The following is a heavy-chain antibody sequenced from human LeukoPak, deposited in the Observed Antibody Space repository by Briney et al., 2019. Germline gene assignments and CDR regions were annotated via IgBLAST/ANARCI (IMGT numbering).Heavy chain of an antibody. D-gene: IGHD6-6*01. CDR1: GFTFSNFW. CDR3: MKGGSGSSNFWVY. V-gene: IGHV3-7*01. Sequence: GGSLRLSCEASGFTFSNFWMTWVRQAPGKGLEWVASIKPSGSEKFYVDSVKGRFTISRDNAKNSLYLQMNSLRVEDTAVYYCMKGGSGSSNFWVYWGQGTLVTVSS. CDR2: IKPSGSEK. J-gene: IGHJ4*02.